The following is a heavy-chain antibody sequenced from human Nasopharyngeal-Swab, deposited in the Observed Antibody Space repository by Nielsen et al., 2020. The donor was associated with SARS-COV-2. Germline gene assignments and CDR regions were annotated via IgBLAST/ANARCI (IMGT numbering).Heavy chain of an antibody. CDR1: GFTFSSYW. Sequence: GESLKISCVGSGFTFSSYWMHWVRQAPGKGLVWVSQINRDDTTATYADSVEGRFTISRDNAKNTLYLQMNSLRAEDTAVYYCARVAYTAILFDYYYYMDVWGKGTTVTVSS. CDR3: ARVAYTAILFDYYYYMDV. D-gene: IGHD5-18*01. J-gene: IGHJ6*03. CDR2: INRDDTTA. V-gene: IGHV3-74*01.